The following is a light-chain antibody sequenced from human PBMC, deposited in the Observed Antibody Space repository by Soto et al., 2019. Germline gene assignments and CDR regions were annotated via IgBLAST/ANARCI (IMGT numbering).Light chain of an antibody. Sequence: QSVLTQPPSVSGAPGQRVTISCTGSSSNIGADYDVHWYQQLPGTAPKLIIYSNTNRPSGVPERFSASKSGTSASLAITGLQAEDEADYYCQSYDSILSGGVFVGGTKLTVL. CDR1: SSNIGADYD. V-gene: IGLV1-40*01. CDR3: QSYDSILSGGV. J-gene: IGLJ2*01. CDR2: SNT.